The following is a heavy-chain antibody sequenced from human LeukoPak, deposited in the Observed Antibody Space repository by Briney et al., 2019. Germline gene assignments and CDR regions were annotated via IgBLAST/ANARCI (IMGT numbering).Heavy chain of an antibody. Sequence: SETLSLTCTVSRGSISSYYWSWIRQPPGKGLEWIGYIYYSGSTNYNPSLKSRVTISVDTSKNQFSLKLSSVTAADTAVYYCARDLCSSTSCYERGFDYWGQGTLVTVSS. CDR3: ARDLCSSTSCYERGFDY. V-gene: IGHV4-59*01. CDR1: RGSISSYY. CDR2: IYYSGST. D-gene: IGHD2-2*01. J-gene: IGHJ4*02.